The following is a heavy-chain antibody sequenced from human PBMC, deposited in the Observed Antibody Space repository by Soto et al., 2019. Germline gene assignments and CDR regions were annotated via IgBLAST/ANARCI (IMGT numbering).Heavy chain of an antibody. D-gene: IGHD6-13*01. CDR3: AREHSSSWRFDY. CDR1: GYTFTSYD. J-gene: IGHJ4*02. Sequence: QVQLVQSGAEVKKPGASVKVSCKASGYTFTSYDINWVRQATGQGLEWMGWMNPNSGNTGYVQKFQGRVTMTRNTSISTAYMVLSSLRSEDTAVYYCAREHSSSWRFDYWGQGTLVTVSS. V-gene: IGHV1-8*01. CDR2: MNPNSGNT.